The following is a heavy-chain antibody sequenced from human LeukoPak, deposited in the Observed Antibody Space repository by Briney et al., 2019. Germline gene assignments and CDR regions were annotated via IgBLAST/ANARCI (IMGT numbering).Heavy chain of an antibody. J-gene: IGHJ3*02. V-gene: IGHV1-69*13. D-gene: IGHD2-2*02. Sequence: GASVKVSCEASGGTFSSYAISWVRQAPGQGLEWMGWIIPIFGTASYAQKFQGRVTITADESTSTAYMELSRLRSEDTAVYYCAREADIVVVPAAIRRNAFDIWGQGTLVTVSS. CDR2: IIPIFGTA. CDR1: GGTFSSYA. CDR3: AREADIVVVPAAIRRNAFDI.